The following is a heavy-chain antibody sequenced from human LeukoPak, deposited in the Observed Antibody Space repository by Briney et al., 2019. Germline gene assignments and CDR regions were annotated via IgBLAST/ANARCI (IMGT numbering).Heavy chain of an antibody. J-gene: IGHJ4*02. CDR3: ARGLVDTAMVTRGYYFDY. D-gene: IGHD5-18*01. CDR1: GGSISSYY. V-gene: IGHV4-59*08. Sequence: PSETLSLTCTVSGGSISSYYWSWVRQPPGKGLEWIGYVSYSGSTDYNPSLKSRVIISIDTSKNQFSLRLSSVTAADTAVYYCARGLVDTAMVTRGYYFDYWGQGTLVTVSS. CDR2: VSYSGST.